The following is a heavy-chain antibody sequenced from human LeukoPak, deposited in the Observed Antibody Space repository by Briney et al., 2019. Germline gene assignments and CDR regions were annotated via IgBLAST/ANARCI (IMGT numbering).Heavy chain of an antibody. J-gene: IGHJ4*02. V-gene: IGHV3-11*01. D-gene: IGHD4-11*01. CDR1: GFIFSDYY. Sequence: PGGSLRLSCAASGFIFSDYYMSWIRQGPGKRLECVSNIVGSGSTTDYADSVKGRFTISRDNAKNSLYLQMNSLRAEDTAVYYCVRGNYGFDYWGQGTLVTVSS. CDR3: VRGNYGFDY. CDR2: IVGSGSTT.